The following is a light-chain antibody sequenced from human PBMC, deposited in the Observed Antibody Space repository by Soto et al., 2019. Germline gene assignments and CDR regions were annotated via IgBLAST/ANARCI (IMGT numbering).Light chain of an antibody. CDR2: DAS. CDR1: QSVSSY. J-gene: IGKJ5*01. CDR3: QQRSNWPPT. Sequence: TVSTQSPATLSLYPGERATLSCRASQSVSSYLAWYQQKPGQAPRLLIYDASNRATGIPARFSGSGSGTDFTLTISSLEPEDFAVYYCQQRSNWPPTFGQGTRLE. V-gene: IGKV3-11*01.